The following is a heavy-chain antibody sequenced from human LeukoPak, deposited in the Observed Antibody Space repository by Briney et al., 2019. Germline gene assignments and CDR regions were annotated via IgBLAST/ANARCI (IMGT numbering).Heavy chain of an antibody. CDR1: GYTFTGYY. V-gene: IGHV1-2*02. CDR3: ATSFGPGYDLSF. J-gene: IGHJ4*02. CDR2: INPNSGGT. D-gene: IGHD3-3*01. Sequence: ASVKVSCKASGYTFTGYYFHWVRQAPGQGLEWLGWINPNSGGTNYAQKFQGRVTMTRDTSVSTAYMELSRLRSDDTAVYYCATSFGPGYDLSFWGQGTLVTVSS.